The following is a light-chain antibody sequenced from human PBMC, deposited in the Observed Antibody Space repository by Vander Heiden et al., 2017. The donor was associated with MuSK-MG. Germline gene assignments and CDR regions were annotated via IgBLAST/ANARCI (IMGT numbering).Light chain of an antibody. Sequence: EIVLTQSPGTLSLSPGERATLSCRASQSIDSTYFAWCQQKPGQAPELLIYATSGRATGVPDRFSGSGSGTDFTLTISRLEPEDFAVYYCQQYGTSLPITFGQGTRLEIK. CDR1: QSIDSTY. V-gene: IGKV3-20*01. CDR3: QQYGTSLPIT. J-gene: IGKJ5*01. CDR2: ATS.